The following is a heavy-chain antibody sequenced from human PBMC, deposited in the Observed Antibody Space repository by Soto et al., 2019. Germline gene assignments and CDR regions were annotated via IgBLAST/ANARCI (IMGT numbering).Heavy chain of an antibody. CDR3: ARQGYDFWSGYYPYFDS. CDR1: GNTFINSW. D-gene: IGHD3-3*01. V-gene: IGHV3-7*03. Sequence: GGSLRLSCVASGNTFINSWMTWVRQAPGKWLEWVANIKQDGREKYYADSVKGRFSISRDNVKNALYLQMNSLRAEDTAVYYCARQGYDFWSGYYPYFDSWGQGXPVTVYS. CDR2: IKQDGREK. J-gene: IGHJ4*02.